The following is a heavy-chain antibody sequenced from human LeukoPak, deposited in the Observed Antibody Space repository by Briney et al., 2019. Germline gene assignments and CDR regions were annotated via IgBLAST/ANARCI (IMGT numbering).Heavy chain of an antibody. V-gene: IGHV4-59*08. CDR3: ARLITATGLIY. J-gene: IGHJ4*02. CDR1: GGSISSYY. Sequence: SETLSLTCTVSGGSISSYYWSWIRQPPGKGLEWIGYIYYSGSTNYNPSLKSRVTISVDTSKNQFSLKLSSVTAADTAVYYCARLITATGLIYWDQGTLVTVSS. CDR2: IYYSGST. D-gene: IGHD1-20*01.